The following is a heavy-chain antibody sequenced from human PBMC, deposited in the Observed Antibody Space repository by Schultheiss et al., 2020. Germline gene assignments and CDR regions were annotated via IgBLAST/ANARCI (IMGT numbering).Heavy chain of an antibody. CDR1: GFTFSDYY. D-gene: IGHD4-17*01. Sequence: GGSLRLSCAASGFTFSDYYMSWIRQAPGKGLEWVSYISSSGSTIYYADSVKGRFTISRDNAKNSLYLQMNSLRAEDTAVYYCARGPNTDYGDQEIFRYYYYYMDVWCNGTTV. J-gene: IGHJ6*03. CDR3: ARGPNTDYGDQEIFRYYYYYMDV. CDR2: ISSSGSTI. V-gene: IGHV3-11*04.